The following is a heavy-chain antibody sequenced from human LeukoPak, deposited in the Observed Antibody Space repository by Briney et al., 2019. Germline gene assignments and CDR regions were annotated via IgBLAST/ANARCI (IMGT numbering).Heavy chain of an antibody. CDR2: MYPGDSDT. V-gene: IGHV5-51*01. J-gene: IGHJ4*02. CDR1: GYSFTNYW. Sequence: RGESLKISCKGSGYSFTNYWIGWVRQMPGKGLEWMGIMYPGDSDTRYSPSFQGQVTISADKSISTAYLQWSSLKASDTAMYYCASSSNVLRYFDSPGPFDYWGQGTLVTVSS. D-gene: IGHD3-9*01. CDR3: ASSSNVLRYFDSPGPFDY.